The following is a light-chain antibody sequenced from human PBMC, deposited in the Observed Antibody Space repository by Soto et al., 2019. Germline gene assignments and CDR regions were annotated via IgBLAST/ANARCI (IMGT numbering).Light chain of an antibody. J-gene: IGLJ1*01. CDR3: SSYTTRNTEV. V-gene: IGLV2-14*03. CDR2: DVT. CDR1: SSDVGAFNY. Sequence: QSALTQPASVSGSPGQSISISCLGTSSDVGAFNYVSWYQHHPGKAPQLIIYDVTSRPSGVSNRFSASKSGNTASLTISGLQAEDEADYYCSSYTTRNTEVFGSGTKADRP.